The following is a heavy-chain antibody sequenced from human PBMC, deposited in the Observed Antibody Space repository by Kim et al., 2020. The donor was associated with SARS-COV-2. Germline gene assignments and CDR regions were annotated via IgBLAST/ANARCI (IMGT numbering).Heavy chain of an antibody. CDR3: AKGYGSGSYFRSNYYYGMDV. Sequence: GGSLRLSCAASGFTFSSYGMHWVRQAPGKGLEWVAVISYDGSNKYYADSVKGRFTISRDNSKNTLYLQMNSLRAEDTAVYYCAKGYGSGSYFRSNYYYGMDVWGQGTTVTVSS. D-gene: IGHD3-10*01. CDR2: ISYDGSNK. CDR1: GFTFSSYG. J-gene: IGHJ6*02. V-gene: IGHV3-30*18.